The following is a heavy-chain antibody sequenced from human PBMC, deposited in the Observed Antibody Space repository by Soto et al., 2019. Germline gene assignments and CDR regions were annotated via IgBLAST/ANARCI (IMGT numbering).Heavy chain of an antibody. Sequence: ASVKVSCKASGYTFTGYYMHWVRQAPGQGLEWMGWINPNSGGTNYAQKFQGWVTMTRDTSISTAYMELSRLRSDDTAVYYCARDGSVVGRLVNYYYYGMDVWGQGTTVTVSS. CDR1: GYTFTGYY. J-gene: IGHJ6*02. CDR3: ARDGSVVGRLVNYYYYGMDV. CDR2: INPNSGGT. V-gene: IGHV1-2*04. D-gene: IGHD2-15*01.